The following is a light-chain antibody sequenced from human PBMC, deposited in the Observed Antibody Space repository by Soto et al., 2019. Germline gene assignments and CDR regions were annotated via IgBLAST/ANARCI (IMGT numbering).Light chain of an antibody. CDR1: SSDVGTYNL. CDR3: CSYGGSDPFL. V-gene: IGLV2-23*02. Sequence: QSALTQPASVSGSPGQSITISCIGTSSDVGTYNLVSWHQHHPGKAPKLIIYEVYKRSSGVSNRFSGSKSGNTASLTRSGLQPEDEADYYCCSYGGSDPFLFGGGTKLTVL. J-gene: IGLJ2*01. CDR2: EVY.